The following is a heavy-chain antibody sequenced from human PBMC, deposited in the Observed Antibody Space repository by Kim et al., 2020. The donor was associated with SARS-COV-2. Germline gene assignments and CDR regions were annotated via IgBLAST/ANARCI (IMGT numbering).Heavy chain of an antibody. CDR1: GFTFSNYA. J-gene: IGHJ2*01. D-gene: IGHD3-3*02. Sequence: GGSLRLSCVASGFTFSNYAMSWVRQAPGKGLEWVSGSNSGGSNTYYADSVKGRFTISRDNSGNTLYLQMNSLTAEDTAVYYCAKAIRGYWYFDLWGRGTLVTVSS. CDR3: AKAIRGYWYFDL. CDR2: SNSGGSNT. V-gene: IGHV3-23*01.